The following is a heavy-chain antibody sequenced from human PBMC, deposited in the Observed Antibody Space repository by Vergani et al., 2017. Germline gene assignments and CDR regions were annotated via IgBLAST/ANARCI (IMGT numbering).Heavy chain of an antibody. J-gene: IGHJ5*02. D-gene: IGHD2-15*01. V-gene: IGHV3-21*01. CDR3: AREVVVVAANPYNWFDP. Sequence: VQLQESGPGLVKPSGTLSLTCAVPGGSISSSKWYSWVRQPPGKGLEWVSSISSSSSYIYYADSVKGRFTISRDNAKNSLYLQMNSLRAEDTAVYYCAREVVVVAANPYNWFDPWGQGTLVTVSS. CDR2: ISSSSSYI. CDR1: GGSISSSK.